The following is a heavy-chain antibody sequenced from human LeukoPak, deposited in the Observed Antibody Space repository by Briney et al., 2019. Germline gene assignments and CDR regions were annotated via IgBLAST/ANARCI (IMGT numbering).Heavy chain of an antibody. CDR2: ISSSSSYI. Sequence: GGSLRLSCAASGFTFSSYSMNWVRQAPGRGLEWVSSISSSSSYIYYADSVKGRFTISRDNAKNSLYLQMNSLRAEDTAVYHCARSGGELPIYWGQGTLVTVSS. D-gene: IGHD1-7*01. CDR3: ARSGGELPIY. V-gene: IGHV3-21*01. CDR1: GFTFSSYS. J-gene: IGHJ4*02.